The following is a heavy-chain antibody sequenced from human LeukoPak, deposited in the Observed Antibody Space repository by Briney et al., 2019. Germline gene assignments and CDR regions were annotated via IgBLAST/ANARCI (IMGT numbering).Heavy chain of an antibody. J-gene: IGHJ4*02. Sequence: SQPLSLTCTVSGGSISRGTYYWSWIRQPAGKGLEWIGRIYASGSSNYNPSLKSRVNLSVDTSKNQFSLRLTSVTAADTAVYYCARAVVVTALQYYFDNWGQGTLVTVSS. V-gene: IGHV4-61*02. CDR2: IYASGSS. CDR3: ARAVVVTALQYYFDN. D-gene: IGHD2-21*02. CDR1: GGSISRGTYY.